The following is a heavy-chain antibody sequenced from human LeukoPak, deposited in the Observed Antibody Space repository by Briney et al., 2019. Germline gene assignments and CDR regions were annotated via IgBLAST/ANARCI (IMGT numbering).Heavy chain of an antibody. CDR2: ISGGGGST. CDR3: AKEKALRDYDILTGYFDY. D-gene: IGHD3-9*01. CDR1: GFTFRSYA. J-gene: IGHJ4*02. Sequence: GGSLRLSCAASGFTFRSYAMSWVRQAPGKGLEWVSTISGGGGSTDYADSVKGRFTISRDSSRNTLYLQMNSLRAEDTAVYYCAKEKALRDYDILTGYFDYWGQGTLVTVSS. V-gene: IGHV3-23*01.